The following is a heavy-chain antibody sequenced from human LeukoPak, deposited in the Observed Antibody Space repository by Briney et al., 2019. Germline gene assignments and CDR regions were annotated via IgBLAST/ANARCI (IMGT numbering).Heavy chain of an antibody. V-gene: IGHV4-59*01. CDR3: ARGGYSYGYALDY. CDR1: GGSISSYY. CDR2: IYYSGST. J-gene: IGHJ4*02. Sequence: SETLSLTCTVSGGSISSYYWSWIRQPPGKGLEWIGYIYYSGSTNYNLSLKSRVTISVDTSKNQFSLKLSSVTAADTAVYYCARGGYSYGYALDYWGQGTPVTVSS. D-gene: IGHD5-18*01.